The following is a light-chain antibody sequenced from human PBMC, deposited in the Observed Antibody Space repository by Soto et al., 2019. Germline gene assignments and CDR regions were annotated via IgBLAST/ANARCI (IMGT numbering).Light chain of an antibody. Sequence: DIVMTQSPLSLPVTPGEPASISCRSSQSLLHSNGYNYLDWYLQKPGQSPQLLIYLGSYRASGVPDRFSGSGSGTDFTVKISRVEAGDVGVYHCMQALQTPGLTFGGGTKVEIK. CDR1: QSLLHSNGYNY. CDR3: MQALQTPGLT. CDR2: LGS. J-gene: IGKJ4*01. V-gene: IGKV2-28*01.